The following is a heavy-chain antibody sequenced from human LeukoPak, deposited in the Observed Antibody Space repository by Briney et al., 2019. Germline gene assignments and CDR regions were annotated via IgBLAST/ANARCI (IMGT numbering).Heavy chain of an antibody. CDR1: GGSISSYY. Sequence: SETLSLTCTVSGGSISSYYWSWIRQPPGKGLEWIGEINHSGSTNYNPSLKSRVTISVDTSKNQFSLKLSSVTAADTAVYYCARYRYCSGGSCHFDYWGQGTLVTVSS. V-gene: IGHV4-34*01. J-gene: IGHJ4*02. CDR3: ARYRYCSGGSCHFDY. D-gene: IGHD2-15*01. CDR2: INHSGST.